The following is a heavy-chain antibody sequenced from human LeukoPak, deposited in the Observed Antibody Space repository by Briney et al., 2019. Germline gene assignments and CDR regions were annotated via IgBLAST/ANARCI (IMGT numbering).Heavy chain of an antibody. J-gene: IGHJ6*03. D-gene: IGHD3-10*01. CDR3: ARHLKIARDYYYYYMDV. CDR1: GYTFTRYV. V-gene: IGHV7-4-1*02. CDR2: INTNTGNP. Sequence: GASVKVSCKASGYTFTRYVMNWVRQAPGQGLEWMGWINTNTGNPTYAQGFTGRFVFSLDTSVSTAYLQISSLKAEDTAVYYCARHLKIARDYYYYYMDVWGKGTTVTVSS.